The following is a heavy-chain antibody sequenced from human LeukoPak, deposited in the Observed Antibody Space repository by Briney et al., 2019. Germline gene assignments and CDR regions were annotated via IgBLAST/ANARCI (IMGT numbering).Heavy chain of an antibody. J-gene: IGHJ4*02. CDR2: INPDSGGT. CDR1: GYTFTGYY. D-gene: IGHD6-13*01. Sequence: GASVKVSCKASGYTFTGYYMHWVRQAPGQGLEWMGWINPDSGGTNYAQKFQGRVTMTRDTSISTAYMELSRLRSDDTAVYYCARESSGAGTGDYWGQGTLVTVSS. V-gene: IGHV1-2*02. CDR3: ARESSGAGTGDY.